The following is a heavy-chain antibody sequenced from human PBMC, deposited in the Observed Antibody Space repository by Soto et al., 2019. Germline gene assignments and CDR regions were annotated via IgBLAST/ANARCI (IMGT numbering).Heavy chain of an antibody. J-gene: IGHJ6*02. D-gene: IGHD6-13*01. V-gene: IGHV3-23*01. CDR3: AKVIIGGGVQQLGQYYYYYYGMDV. CDR1: GFTFSSYA. Sequence: PGGSLRLSCAASGFTFSSYAMSWVRQAPGKGLEWVSAISGSGGSTYYADSVKGRFTISRDNSKNTLYLQMNSLRAEDTAVYYCAKVIIGGGVQQLGQYYYYYYGMDVWGQGTTVTVSS. CDR2: ISGSGGST.